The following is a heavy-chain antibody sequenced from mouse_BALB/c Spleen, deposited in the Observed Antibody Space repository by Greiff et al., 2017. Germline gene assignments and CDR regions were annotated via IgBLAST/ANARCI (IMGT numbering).Heavy chain of an antibody. J-gene: IGHJ3*01. V-gene: IGHV1-9*01. Sequence: VQLQQSGAELMKPGASVKISCKATGYTFSSYWIEWVKQRPGHGLEWIGEILPGSGSTNYNEKFKGKATFTADTSSNTAYMQLSSLTSEDSAVYYCAGGRDRFAYWGQGTLVTVSA. CDR1: GYTFSSYW. CDR3: AGGRDRFAY. D-gene: IGHD3-3*01. CDR2: ILPGSGST.